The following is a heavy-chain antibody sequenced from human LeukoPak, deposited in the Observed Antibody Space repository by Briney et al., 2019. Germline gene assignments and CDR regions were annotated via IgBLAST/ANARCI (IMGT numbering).Heavy chain of an antibody. D-gene: IGHD6-13*01. Sequence: GGSLRLSCAASGFTFSSYSMNWVRQAPGKGLEWVSSISSSSSHIYYADSVKGRFTISRDNAKNSLYLQMNSLRAEDTAVYYCARDLQAAAGRHVSQRLDYWGQGTLVTVSS. CDR2: ISSSSSHI. V-gene: IGHV3-21*01. CDR1: GFTFSSYS. CDR3: ARDLQAAAGRHVSQRLDY. J-gene: IGHJ4*02.